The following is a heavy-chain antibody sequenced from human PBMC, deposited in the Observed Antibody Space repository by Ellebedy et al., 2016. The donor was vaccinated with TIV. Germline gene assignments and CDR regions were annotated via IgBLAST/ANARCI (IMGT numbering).Heavy chain of an antibody. J-gene: IGHJ5*02. CDR3: VRERELLDP. CDR2: ITSSSSTI. D-gene: IGHD2-21*01. CDR1: GFSFTSYS. V-gene: IGHV3-48*04. Sequence: GGSLRLSCVGSGFSFTSYSMNWVRQAPGKGLEWVSYITSSSSTIFYADSVKGRFTISRDNAKKSLYRQMSSLRVEVTGVYYCVRERELLDPWGQGTMVTVSS.